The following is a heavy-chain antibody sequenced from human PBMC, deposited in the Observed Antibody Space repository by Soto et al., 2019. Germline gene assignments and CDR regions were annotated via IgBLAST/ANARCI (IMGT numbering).Heavy chain of an antibody. CDR3: ARGGVVPAAILVQSWVNWFDP. V-gene: IGHV1-2*04. D-gene: IGHD2-2*01. Sequence: ASVKVSCKASGYTFTGYYMHWVRQAPGQGLEWMGWINPNSGGTNYAQKFQGWVTMTRDTSISTAYMELSRLRSDDTAVYYCARGGVVPAAILVQSWVNWFDPWGQGTLVTVSS. J-gene: IGHJ5*02. CDR2: INPNSGGT. CDR1: GYTFTGYY.